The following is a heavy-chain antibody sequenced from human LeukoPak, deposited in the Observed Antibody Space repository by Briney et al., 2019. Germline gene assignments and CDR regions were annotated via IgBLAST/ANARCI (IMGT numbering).Heavy chain of an antibody. CDR3: ARDSGSYPDY. V-gene: IGHV4-39*07. Sequence: PSETLFLTCTVSGGSISSSSYYWGWIRQPPGKGLEWIGSIYYSGSTYYNPSLKSRVTISVDTSKNQFSLKLSSVTAADTAVYYCARDSGSYPDYWGQGTLVTVSS. J-gene: IGHJ4*02. D-gene: IGHD1-26*01. CDR1: GGSISSSSYY. CDR2: IYYSGST.